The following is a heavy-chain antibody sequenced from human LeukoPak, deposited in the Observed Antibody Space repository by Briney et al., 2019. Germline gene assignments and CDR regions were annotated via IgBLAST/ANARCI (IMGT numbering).Heavy chain of an antibody. J-gene: IGHJ5*02. Sequence: PSGTLSLTCAVSGGSISSSNWWNWVRPPPGKGLEWIGEIYHSGSTYYNPSLKSRVTISIDKSKNQFSLKVTSVTAADTAVYYCARKDQYCSGGSCYSRGWFDPWGQGTLVTVSS. CDR2: IYHSGST. CDR1: GGSISSSNW. D-gene: IGHD2-15*01. CDR3: ARKDQYCSGGSCYSRGWFDP. V-gene: IGHV4-4*02.